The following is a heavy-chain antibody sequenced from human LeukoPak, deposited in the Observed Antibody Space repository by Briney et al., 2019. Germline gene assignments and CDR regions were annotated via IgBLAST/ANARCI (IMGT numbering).Heavy chain of an antibody. CDR2: ISYDGSNK. CDR1: GFTFSSYA. V-gene: IGHV3-30-3*01. D-gene: IGHD6-13*01. Sequence: TGGSLRLSCAASGFTFSSYAMHWVRQAPGKGLEWVAVISYDGSNKYYADSVKGRFTISRDNSKNMLYLQMNSLRAEDTAVYYCARDRVGYSSSWYDWFDPWGQGTLVTVSS. J-gene: IGHJ5*02. CDR3: ARDRVGYSSSWYDWFDP.